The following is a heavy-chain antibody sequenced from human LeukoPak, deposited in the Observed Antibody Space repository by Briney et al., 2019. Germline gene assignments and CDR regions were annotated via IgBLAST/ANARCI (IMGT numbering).Heavy chain of an antibody. CDR1: GFTFSSYW. Sequence: SGGSLRLSCAASGFTFSSYWMSWVRQAPGKGLEWVANIKQDGSEKYYVDSVKGRFTISRDNAKNSLYLQMNSLRAEDTAVYYCARAIRDYYGSGNYMDVWGKGTTVTISS. D-gene: IGHD3-10*01. CDR2: IKQDGSEK. CDR3: ARAIRDYYGSGNYMDV. J-gene: IGHJ6*03. V-gene: IGHV3-7*01.